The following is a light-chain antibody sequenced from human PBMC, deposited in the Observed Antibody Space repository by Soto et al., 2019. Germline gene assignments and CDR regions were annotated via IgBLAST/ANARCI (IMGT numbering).Light chain of an antibody. CDR2: LAS. CDR3: QHYYGSHS. J-gene: IGKJ3*01. CDR1: QSVLSSSDNKNY. Sequence: DIVMTQSPDSLAVSLGERATINCKSSQSVLSSSDNKNYLAWYQQKPGQPPKLLIYLASTRESGVPDRFSRSGSGTDFTLNISSLQAPDVAVYYCQHYYGSHSFDPGTKVVIK. V-gene: IGKV4-1*01.